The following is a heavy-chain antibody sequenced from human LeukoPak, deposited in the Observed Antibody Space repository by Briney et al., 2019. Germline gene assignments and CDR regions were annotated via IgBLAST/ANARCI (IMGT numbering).Heavy chain of an antibody. J-gene: IGHJ4*02. CDR1: GFTFSSYG. V-gene: IGHV3-33*06. D-gene: IGHD2-21*02. Sequence: GGSLRLSCAASGFTFSSYGMHWVRQAPGKGLEWVVVIWYDGSNKYYADSVKGRFTISRDNSKNTLYLQMNSLRAEDTAVYYCAKDGCGGDCYPYYFDYWGQGTLVTVSS. CDR2: IWYDGSNK. CDR3: AKDGCGGDCYPYYFDY.